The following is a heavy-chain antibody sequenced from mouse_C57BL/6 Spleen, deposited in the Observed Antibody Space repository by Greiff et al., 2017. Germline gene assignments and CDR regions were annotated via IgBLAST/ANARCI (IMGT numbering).Heavy chain of an antibody. V-gene: IGHV5-9-1*02. CDR2: ISSGGDYI. CDR1: GFTFSSYA. CDR3: TRETGAMDY. Sequence: EVQGVESGAGLVKPGGSLKLSCAASGFTFSSYAMSWVRQTPEKRLEWVAYISSGGDYIYYADTVKGRFTISRDNARNTLYLQMSRLKSEDTAIYYCTRETGAMDYWGQGTSVTVSS. J-gene: IGHJ4*01.